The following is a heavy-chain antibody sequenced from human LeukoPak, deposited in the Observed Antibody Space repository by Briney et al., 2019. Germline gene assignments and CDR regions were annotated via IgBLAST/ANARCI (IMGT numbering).Heavy chain of an antibody. V-gene: IGHV7-4-1*02. Sequence: ASVKVSCKASGYTFTAYAMNWVRQAPGQGLEWMGWINTNTGNPTYAQGFTGRFVFSLDTSVSTAYLQISSLKAEDTAVYYSARDIPTVFHAFDIWGQGTMVTVSS. CDR3: ARDIPTVFHAFDI. J-gene: IGHJ3*02. D-gene: IGHD3-3*01. CDR2: INTNTGNP. CDR1: GYTFTAYA.